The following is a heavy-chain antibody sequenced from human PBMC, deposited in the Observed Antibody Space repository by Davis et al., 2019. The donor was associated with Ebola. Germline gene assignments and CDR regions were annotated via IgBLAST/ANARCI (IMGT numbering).Heavy chain of an antibody. V-gene: IGHV1-69*06. D-gene: IGHD6-19*01. CDR1: GGTFSSYA. CDR3: AREGSGWSDVTTFNHYGMDV. CDR2: IIPIFGTA. J-gene: IGHJ6*02. Sequence: AASVKVSCKASGGTFSSYAISWVRQAPGQGLEWMGGIIPIFGTANYAQKFQGRVTITADKSTSTAYMELSSLRSEDTAVYYCAREGSGWSDVTTFNHYGMDVWGQGTTVTVSS.